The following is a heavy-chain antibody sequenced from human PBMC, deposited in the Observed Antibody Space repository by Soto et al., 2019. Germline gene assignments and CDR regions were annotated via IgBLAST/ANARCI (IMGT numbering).Heavy chain of an antibody. J-gene: IGHJ3*02. CDR3: TSPYDILTGYAFDI. Sequence: GGSLRLSCTASGFTFGDYAMSWFRQAPGKGLEWVGFIRSKAYGGTTEYAASVKGRFTISRDDSKSIAYLQMNSLKTEDTAVYYCTSPYDILTGYAFDIWGQGTMVTVS. CDR1: GFTFGDYA. V-gene: IGHV3-49*03. D-gene: IGHD3-9*01. CDR2: IRSKAYGGTT.